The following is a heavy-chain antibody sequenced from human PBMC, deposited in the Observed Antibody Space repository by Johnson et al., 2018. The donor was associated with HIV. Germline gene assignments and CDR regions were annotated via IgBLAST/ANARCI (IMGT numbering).Heavy chain of an antibody. CDR1: GFTFSSYW. CDR2: IKQDGSEK. D-gene: IGHD3-9*01. Sequence: VQVVESGGGLVQPGGSLRLSCAASGFTFSSYWMSWVRQAPGKGLEWVANIKQDGSEKYYVDSVKGRFTISRDNAKNSLYLQMNSLRAEDTAVYYCARARRDFAWLCAFDIWGQGTMVTVSS. V-gene: IGHV3-7*03. CDR3: ARARRDFAWLCAFDI. J-gene: IGHJ3*02.